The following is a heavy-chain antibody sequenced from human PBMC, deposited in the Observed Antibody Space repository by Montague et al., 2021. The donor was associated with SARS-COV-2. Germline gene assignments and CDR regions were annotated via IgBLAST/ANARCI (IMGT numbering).Heavy chain of an antibody. CDR2: ICTSGST. CDR3: ARGSFVMAAFDI. Sequence: SETLSLTCTVSGGSISSYDWSWIRQPPGKGLEWIGLICTSGSTNYNPSLKSRVTMSLDTSRNQFSLKLRSVTAADTAVYYCARGSFVMAAFDIWGQGTMVTVSS. V-gene: IGHV4-4*07. CDR1: GGSISSYD. J-gene: IGHJ3*02. D-gene: IGHD3-16*02.